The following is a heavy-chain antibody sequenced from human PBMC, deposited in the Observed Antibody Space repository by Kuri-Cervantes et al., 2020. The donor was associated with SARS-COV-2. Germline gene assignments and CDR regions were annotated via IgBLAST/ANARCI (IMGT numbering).Heavy chain of an antibody. J-gene: IGHJ3*02. D-gene: IGHD3-22*01. Sequence: ASAKVSCKASGYTFTGYYMHWVRQAPGQGLEWMGWINPNSGGTNYAQKFQGWVTMTMDTSISTVYMELSRLRSDDTAVYYCARSTRFRLLVVISQGGAFDIWGQGTMVTVSS. CDR1: GYTFTGYY. V-gene: IGHV1-2*04. CDR2: INPNSGGT. CDR3: ARSTRFRLLVVISQGGAFDI.